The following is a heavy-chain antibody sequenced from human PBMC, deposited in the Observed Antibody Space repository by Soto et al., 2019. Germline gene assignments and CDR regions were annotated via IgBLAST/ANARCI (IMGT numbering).Heavy chain of an antibody. D-gene: IGHD2-8*01. J-gene: IGHJ4*02. CDR1: GFTFSSYA. CDR3: ARDLWDIVLMVYALTPPQD. V-gene: IGHV3-23*01. Sequence: GGSLRLSCAASGFTFSSYAMSWVRQAPGKGLEWVSAISGSGGSTYYADSVKGRFTISRDNSKNTLYLQMNSLRAEDTAVYYCARDLWDIVLMVYALTPPQDWGQGTLVTVSS. CDR2: ISGSGGST.